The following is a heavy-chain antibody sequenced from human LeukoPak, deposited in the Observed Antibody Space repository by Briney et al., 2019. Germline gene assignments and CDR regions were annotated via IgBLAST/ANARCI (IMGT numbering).Heavy chain of an antibody. CDR3: ARDLVITGFDY. CDR1: GYTFTSHD. Sequence: ASVKVSCKASGYTFTSHDINWVRQATGRGLEWMGWMNPNSGNTGYAQKFQGRVTMTRNTSISTAYMELSSLRSEDTAVYYCARDLVITGFDYWGQGTLVTVSS. V-gene: IGHV1-8*01. CDR2: MNPNSGNT. J-gene: IGHJ4*02. D-gene: IGHD3-22*01.